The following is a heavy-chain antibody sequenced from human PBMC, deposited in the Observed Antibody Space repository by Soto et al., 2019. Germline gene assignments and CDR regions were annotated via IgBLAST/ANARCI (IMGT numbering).Heavy chain of an antibody. CDR1: GFTFSSYS. V-gene: IGHV3-48*02. D-gene: IGHD2-15*01. J-gene: IGHJ3*02. Sequence: GGSLRLSCAASGFTFSSYSMNWVRQAPGKGLEWVSYISSSSSTIYYADSVKGRFTISRDNAKNSLYLQMNSLRDEDTAVYYCARDLYCSGGSCYFFVGAAVFVPENAFDIWGQGTMVTVSS. CDR2: ISSSSSTI. CDR3: ARDLYCSGGSCYFFVGAAVFVPENAFDI.